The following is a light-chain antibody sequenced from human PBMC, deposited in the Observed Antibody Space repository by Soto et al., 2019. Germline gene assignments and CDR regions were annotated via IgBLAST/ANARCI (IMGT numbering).Light chain of an antibody. CDR2: AVS. Sequence: IQLTQSPSSLSASVGKTVTITCRASQDIDNSLNWYQHKPGKAPKLLVYAVSFLETGVPSRFSGRGSGTVFSLTINSLQSDDFATYYCQQHDGRPTMTFGQGTRLDSK. CDR1: QDIDNS. J-gene: IGKJ5*01. V-gene: IGKV1-33*01. CDR3: QQHDGRPTMT.